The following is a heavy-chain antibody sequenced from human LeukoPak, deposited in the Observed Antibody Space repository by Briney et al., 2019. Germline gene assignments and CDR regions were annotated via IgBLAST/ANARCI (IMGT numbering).Heavy chain of an antibody. J-gene: IGHJ4*02. Sequence: PETLSLTCAVYGGSFSGYYWSWIRQPPGTGLEGIGEINHSGSTNYHPSLQSRVTISVDTSKNQFSMKLSSVTAADTAVYYCASGSYGKSVHFDYWGQGTLVTVSS. V-gene: IGHV4-34*01. D-gene: IGHD5-18*01. CDR3: ASGSYGKSVHFDY. CDR2: INHSGST. CDR1: GGSFSGYY.